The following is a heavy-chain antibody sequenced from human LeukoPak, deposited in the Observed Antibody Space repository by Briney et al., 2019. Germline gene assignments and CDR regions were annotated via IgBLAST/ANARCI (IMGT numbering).Heavy chain of an antibody. D-gene: IGHD1-20*01. Sequence: ASVKVSCKASGYTFTTYHMHWVRQAPGQGLEWMGWINPNSGATNYPQKFQGRVTMTRDTSISTAYMELSRLTSDDTAVYYCARDRRITGTQGTIAFDIWGQGTMVTVSS. CDR2: INPNSGAT. J-gene: IGHJ3*02. V-gene: IGHV1-2*02. CDR3: ARDRRITGTQGTIAFDI. CDR1: GYTFTTYH.